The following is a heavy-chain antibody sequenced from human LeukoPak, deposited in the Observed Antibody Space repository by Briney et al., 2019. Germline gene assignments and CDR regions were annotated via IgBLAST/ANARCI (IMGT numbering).Heavy chain of an antibody. J-gene: IGHJ4*02. CDR2: ISGGGDST. CDR3: AKALYSRWSLHY. Sequence: GGSLRLSCVASEFTLSNYAMTWVRQAPGKGLEWDSTISGGGDSTYFAESVKGRFTISRDNSKNTLYLQMNGLRAEDTALYYCAKALYSRWSLHYWGQGTLVTVSS. CDR1: EFTLSNYA. D-gene: IGHD6-13*01. V-gene: IGHV3-23*01.